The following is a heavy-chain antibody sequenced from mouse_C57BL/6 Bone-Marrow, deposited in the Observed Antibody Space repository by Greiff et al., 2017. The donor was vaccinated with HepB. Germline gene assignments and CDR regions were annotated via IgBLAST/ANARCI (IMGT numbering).Heavy chain of an antibody. CDR2: INPSSGYT. V-gene: IGHV1-7*01. CDR1: GYTFTSYW. Sequence: QVQLQQPGAELVKPGASVKLSCKASGYTFTSYWMHWVKQRPGQGLEWIGYINPSSGYTKYNQKFKDKATLTADKSSSTAYMQLSSLTYEDSAVYYCARWGDYYGSSSAWFAYWGQGTLVTVSA. J-gene: IGHJ3*01. CDR3: ARWGDYYGSSSAWFAY. D-gene: IGHD1-1*01.